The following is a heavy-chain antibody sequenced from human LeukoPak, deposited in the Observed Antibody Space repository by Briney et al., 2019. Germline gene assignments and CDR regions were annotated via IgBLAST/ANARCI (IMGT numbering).Heavy chain of an antibody. CDR2: ISAYNGNT. D-gene: IGHD3-10*01. Sequence: ASVKVSCKASGYTFTGYYMHWVRQAPGQGLEWMGWISAYNGNTNYAQKLQGRVTMTTDTSTSTAYMELRSLRSDDTAVYYCARDSITMVRGFGFDPWGQGTLVTVSS. CDR3: ARDSITMVRGFGFDP. V-gene: IGHV1-18*04. CDR1: GYTFTGYY. J-gene: IGHJ5*02.